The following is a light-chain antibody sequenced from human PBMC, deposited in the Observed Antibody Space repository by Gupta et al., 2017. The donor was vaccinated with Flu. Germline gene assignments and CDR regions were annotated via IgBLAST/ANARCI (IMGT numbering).Light chain of an antibody. CDR1: SGSIGINY. Sequence: CTRPSGSIGINYVQWYQQRPGTSPKNMIYEDDQRPSGVPDRFSGSIDRSSNSAYLTISGLKTEDEADYYCQSYEVFGGGTKLTVL. CDR2: EDD. V-gene: IGLV6-57*01. J-gene: IGLJ2*01. CDR3: QSYEV.